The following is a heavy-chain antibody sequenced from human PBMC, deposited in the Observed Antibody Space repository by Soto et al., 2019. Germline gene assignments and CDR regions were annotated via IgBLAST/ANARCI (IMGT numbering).Heavy chain of an antibody. D-gene: IGHD6-19*01. Sequence: SGPTLVNPTQTLTLTCTFSGFSLSTRGMCVSWIRQPPGKALEWLARIDWDDDKYYSTSLKTRLTISKDTSKNQVVLTVTNMDPVDTATYYCARIQTGVVAVTDYWGRGTLVTVSS. V-gene: IGHV2-70*11. CDR2: IDWDDDK. CDR3: ARIQTGVVAVTDY. CDR1: GFSLSTRGMC. J-gene: IGHJ4*02.